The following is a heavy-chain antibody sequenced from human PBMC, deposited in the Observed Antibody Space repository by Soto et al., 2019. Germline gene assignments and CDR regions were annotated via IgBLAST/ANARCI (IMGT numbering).Heavy chain of an antibody. V-gene: IGHV3-30-3*01. CDR3: ARGKPEIVAVRDWFDP. D-gene: IGHD5-12*01. CDR2: ISYDGSNK. Sequence: QVQLVESGGGVVQPGRSLRLSCAASGFTFSSYAMHWVRQAPGKGLEGVAVISYDGSNKYYADSVKGRFTISRDNSKNTLYLQMNSLRAEDTAVYYCARGKPEIVAVRDWFDPWGQGTLVTVSS. CDR1: GFTFSSYA. J-gene: IGHJ5*02.